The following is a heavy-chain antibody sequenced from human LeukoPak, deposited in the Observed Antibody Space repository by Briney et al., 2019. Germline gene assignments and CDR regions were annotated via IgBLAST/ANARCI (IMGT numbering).Heavy chain of an antibody. D-gene: IGHD6-25*01. CDR2: IKQDGNEK. V-gene: IGHV3-7*05. Sequence: GGSLRLSCAASGFMFSSYWTSWVRQAPGKGLEWVANIKQDGNEKYYVDSVKGRFTISRDNANNSLYLQMNSLTAEDMAVYYCARGSGLDIWGQGTMVTVSS. CDR1: GFMFSSYW. CDR3: ARGSGLDI. J-gene: IGHJ3*02.